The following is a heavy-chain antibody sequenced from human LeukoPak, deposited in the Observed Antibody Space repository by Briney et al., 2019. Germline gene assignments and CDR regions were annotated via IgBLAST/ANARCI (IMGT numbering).Heavy chain of an antibody. CDR2: IYYSGST. J-gene: IGHJ6*02. CDR3: ARFIAVAGTFYYGMDV. D-gene: IGHD6-19*01. V-gene: IGHV4-59*01. Sequence: SETLSLTCTVSGGSISSYYWSWIRQPPGKGLEWIGYIYYSGSTNYNPALKSRVTISVDPSKNQFSLKLSSVTAADTAVYYCARFIAVAGTFYYGMDVWGQGTTVTVSS. CDR1: GGSISSYY.